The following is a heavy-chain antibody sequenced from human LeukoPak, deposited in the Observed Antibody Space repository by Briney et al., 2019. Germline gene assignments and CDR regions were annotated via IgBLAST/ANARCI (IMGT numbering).Heavy chain of an antibody. Sequence: SCKASGYTFTGYYMHWVRQAPGKGLEWLAVLSYDGSDKYYADSVKGRFTISIDNSKNTLYLQMNNLRAEDTAVYYCAKGGDYAYYMDVWGKGTTVTVSS. CDR1: GYTFTGYY. J-gene: IGHJ6*03. CDR2: LSYDGSDK. V-gene: IGHV3-30*18. CDR3: AKGGDYAYYMDV. D-gene: IGHD4-17*01.